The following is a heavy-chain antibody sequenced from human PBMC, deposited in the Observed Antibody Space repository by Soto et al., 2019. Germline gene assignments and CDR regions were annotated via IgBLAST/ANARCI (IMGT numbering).Heavy chain of an antibody. D-gene: IGHD6-13*01. CDR1: GGTFSSYA. CDR3: ANRFLVGYSSSWYYYGMDV. J-gene: IGHJ6*02. Sequence: QVQLVQSGAEVKKPGSSVKVSCKASGGTFSSYAISWVRQAPGQGLDWMGGISPIFGTANYAQKFQGRVTITADESTSTAYMELSRLRSEDTAVYYCANRFLVGYSSSWYYYGMDVWGQGTTVTVSS. CDR2: ISPIFGTA. V-gene: IGHV1-69*19.